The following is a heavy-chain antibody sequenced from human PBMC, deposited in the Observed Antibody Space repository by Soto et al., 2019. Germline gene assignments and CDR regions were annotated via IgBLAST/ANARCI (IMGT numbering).Heavy chain of an antibody. CDR2: ISSSSSTI. CDR3: ARISGSYFVGYYYYGMAV. J-gene: IGHJ6*02. CDR1: GFTFSSYS. Sequence: GGSLRLFCAASGFTFSSYSMNWVRQAPGKGLEWVSYISSSSSTIYYADSVKGRFTISRDNAKNSLYLQMNSLRDEDTAVYYCARISGSYFVGYYYYGMAVWGQGTTVTVSS. V-gene: IGHV3-48*02. D-gene: IGHD1-26*01.